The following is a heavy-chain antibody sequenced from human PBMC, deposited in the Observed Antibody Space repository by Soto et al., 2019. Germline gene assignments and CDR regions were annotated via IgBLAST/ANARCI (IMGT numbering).Heavy chain of an antibody. Sequence: QVQLQESGPGLVKPSGTLSLTCAVSGGSISSSQWWGWVRQSPGRGLEWIGEIYHSGSTNYNPSLYCRVTVSLDKSKNQFSLKLTSMTAADTAIYYCATREGLPDPFDIWGHGTMVTVSS. CDR1: GGSISSSQW. D-gene: IGHD1-26*01. CDR2: IYHSGST. CDR3: ATREGLPDPFDI. V-gene: IGHV4-4*02. J-gene: IGHJ3*02.